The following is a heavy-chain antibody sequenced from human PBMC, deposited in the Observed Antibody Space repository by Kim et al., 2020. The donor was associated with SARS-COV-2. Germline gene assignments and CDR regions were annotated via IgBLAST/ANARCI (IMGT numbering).Heavy chain of an antibody. CDR1: GFTFSSYG. V-gene: IGHV3-30*18. CDR3: AKDVLLLD. CDR2: ISYDGSNK. J-gene: IGHJ4*02. Sequence: GGSLRLSCAASGFTFSSYGMHWVRQAPGKGLEWVAVISYDGSNKYYADSVKGRFTISRDNSKNTLYLQMNSLRAEDTAVYYCAKDVLLLDWGQGTLVTVSS.